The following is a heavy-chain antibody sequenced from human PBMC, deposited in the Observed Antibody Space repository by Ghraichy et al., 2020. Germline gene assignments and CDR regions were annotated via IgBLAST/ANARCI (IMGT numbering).Heavy chain of an antibody. Sequence: LSLTCAASGFTFRSYAKHWVRQAPGKGLEWVAVISYDGSNKYYADSVKGRFTISRDNSKNKSYLQMNSLRADDTAVYYCARDRIAVAGPVDYWGQGTLVTVSS. D-gene: IGHD6-19*01. CDR3: ARDRIAVAGPVDY. CDR1: GFTFRSYA. CDR2: ISYDGSNK. V-gene: IGHV3-30-3*01. J-gene: IGHJ4*02.